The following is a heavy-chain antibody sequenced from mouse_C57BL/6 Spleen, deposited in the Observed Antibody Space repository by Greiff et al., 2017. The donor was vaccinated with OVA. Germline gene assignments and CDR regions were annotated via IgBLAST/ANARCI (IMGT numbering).Heavy chain of an antibody. CDR3: ASITTVVEYAMDY. J-gene: IGHJ4*01. CDR1: GYAFSSYW. V-gene: IGHV1-80*01. Sequence: QVQLQQSGAELVKPGASVKISCKASGYAFSSYWMNWVKQRPGKGLEWIGQIYPGDGDTNYNGKFKGKATLTADKSSSTAYMQLSSLTSEDSAVYFCASITTVVEYAMDYWGQGTSVTVSS. D-gene: IGHD1-1*01. CDR2: IYPGDGDT.